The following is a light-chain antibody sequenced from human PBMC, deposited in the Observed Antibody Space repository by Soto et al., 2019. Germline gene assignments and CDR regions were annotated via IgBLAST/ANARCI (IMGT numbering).Light chain of an antibody. J-gene: IGKJ1*01. Sequence: EIVLTQSPGTLSLSPGERANLSCRASQSVRSSYLAWYQQKPGQAPRLLIYGASSRATGIPDRFSGSGSGTDFTLTISRLEPEDFAVYYCQQYGSSPWTFGQGTKVEIK. CDR3: QQYGSSPWT. CDR1: QSVRSSY. CDR2: GAS. V-gene: IGKV3-20*01.